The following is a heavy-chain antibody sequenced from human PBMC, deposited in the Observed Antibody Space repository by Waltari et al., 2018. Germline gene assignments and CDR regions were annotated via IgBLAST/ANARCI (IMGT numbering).Heavy chain of an antibody. D-gene: IGHD1-26*01. CDR2: ISSSSGSI. CDR3: ARAREMGDY. V-gene: IGHV3-48*02. CDR1: GFPFSMPG. Sequence: EVQLVESGGGLVHPGGSLRLSCAASGFPFSMPGMKWVRQAPGKGLEWLSYISSSSGSIYYADSVKGRFTISRDNAKNSLYLQMNSLRDEDTAVYYCARAREMGDYWGQGTLVNVSS. J-gene: IGHJ4*02.